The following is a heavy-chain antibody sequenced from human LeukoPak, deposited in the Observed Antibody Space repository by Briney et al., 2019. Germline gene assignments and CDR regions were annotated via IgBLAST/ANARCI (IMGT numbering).Heavy chain of an antibody. J-gene: IGHJ5*02. V-gene: IGHV4-31*03. CDR1: GGSISSGGYY. CDR3: ARHRPFGELLFWFDP. Sequence: SRTLSLTCTVSGGSISSGGYYWSWVRQHPGKGLEWIGYIYYSGSTYYNPSLKSRVTISVDTSKNQFSLKLSSVTAADTAVYYCARHRPFGELLFWFDPWGQGTLVTVSS. CDR2: IYYSGST. D-gene: IGHD3-10*01.